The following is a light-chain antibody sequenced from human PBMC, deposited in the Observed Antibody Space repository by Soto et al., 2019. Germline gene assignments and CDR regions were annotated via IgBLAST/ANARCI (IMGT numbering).Light chain of an antibody. J-gene: IGKJ1*01. CDR3: QQYQTYSRT. CDR1: QSINTW. V-gene: IGKV1-5*03. CDR2: DGS. Sequence: DIQMTQSPSTLSASVGDRIIITCRASQSINTWLAWYQQKPGEAPKLLIYDGSTLARGVPSRFSGSGSETEFTLTISRLHPDDVAPFSCQQYQTYSRTFGQGTKVEV.